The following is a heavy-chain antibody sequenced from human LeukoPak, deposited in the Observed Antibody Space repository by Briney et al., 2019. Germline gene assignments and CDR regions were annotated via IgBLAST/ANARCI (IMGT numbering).Heavy chain of an antibody. CDR3: AREARDYDFWSGYYTVEKFDP. V-gene: IGHV4-34*01. CDR1: GGSFSGYY. CDR2: INHSGST. J-gene: IGHJ5*02. Sequence: PSETLSLTCAVYGGSFSGYYWSWIRQPPGKGLEWIGEINHSGSTNYNPSLKSRVTISVDTSKNQFSLKLSSVTAADTAVYYCAREARDYDFWSGYYTVEKFDPWGQGTLVTVSS. D-gene: IGHD3-3*01.